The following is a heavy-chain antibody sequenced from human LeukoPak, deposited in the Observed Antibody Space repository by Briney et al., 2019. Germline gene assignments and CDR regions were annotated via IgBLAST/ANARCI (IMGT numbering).Heavy chain of an antibody. CDR2: IIPIFGTA. CDR3: AADPGRLWATFSSGGYYYYMDV. V-gene: IGHV1-69*13. D-gene: IGHD3-16*01. J-gene: IGHJ6*03. Sequence: AASVKVSCKASGGTFSSYAISWVRQAPGQGLEWMGGIIPIFGTANYAQKFQGRVTITADESTSTAYMELSGLRSEDTAVYYCAADPGRLWATFSSGGYYYYMDVWGKGTTVTVSS. CDR1: GGTFSSYA.